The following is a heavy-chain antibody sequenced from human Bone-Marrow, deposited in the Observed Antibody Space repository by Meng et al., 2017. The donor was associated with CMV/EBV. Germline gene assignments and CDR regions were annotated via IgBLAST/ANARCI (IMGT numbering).Heavy chain of an antibody. V-gene: IGHV3-66*02. CDR1: GFTFSSYA. J-gene: IGHJ6*02. CDR3: AREGVDTDMVRGDYHGVDV. CDR2: TYSGGST. Sequence: GESLKIPCAASGFTFSSYAMHWVRQAPGKGLEWVSLTYSGGSTYYADSVKGRFTISRDTSKNTLYLQMNSLRSEDTAVYYCAREGVDTDMVRGDYHGVDVWGQGTTVTVSS. D-gene: IGHD5-18*01.